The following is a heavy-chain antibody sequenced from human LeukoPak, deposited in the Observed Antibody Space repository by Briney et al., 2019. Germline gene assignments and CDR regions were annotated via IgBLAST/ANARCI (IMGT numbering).Heavy chain of an antibody. CDR2: IWYDGSNK. J-gene: IGHJ6*02. Sequence: GGSLRLSCATSGFTFSHNGMHWVRQAPGKGLEWVAYIWYDGSNKYYADSVKGRFTISRDKSKNTLYLQMNGLRAEDTAVYYCGRDSQGGAPYGMDVWGQGTTVTVSS. D-gene: IGHD1-26*01. CDR3: GRDSQGGAPYGMDV. CDR1: GFTFSHNG. V-gene: IGHV3-33*01.